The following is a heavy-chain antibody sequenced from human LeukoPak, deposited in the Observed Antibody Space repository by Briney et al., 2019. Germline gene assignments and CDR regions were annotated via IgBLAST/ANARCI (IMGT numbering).Heavy chain of an antibody. CDR2: IIPIFGTA. D-gene: IGHD3-9*01. CDR3: ARDRGDILTGLFDY. J-gene: IGHJ4*02. Sequence: SVKVSCKASGGTFSSYAISWVRQAPGQGLEWMGGIIPIFGTANYAQKFQGRVTITADESTSTAYMELSSLRSEDTAVYYCARDRGDILTGLFDYWGRGTLVTVSS. V-gene: IGHV1-69*01. CDR1: GGTFSSYA.